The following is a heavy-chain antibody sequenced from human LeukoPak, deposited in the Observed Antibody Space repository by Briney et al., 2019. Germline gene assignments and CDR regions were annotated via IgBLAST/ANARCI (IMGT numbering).Heavy chain of an antibody. CDR2: IWYDGSNK. CDR1: GFTFSSYG. CDR3: ARDHLGYCSSTSCYYGY. Sequence: GGSLRLSCAASGFTFSSYGMHWVRQAPGKGLEWVAVIWYDGSNKYYADSVKGRFTISRDNSKNTLYLQMNSLRAEDTAVYYCARDHLGYCSSTSCYYGYWGQGTLVTVSS. J-gene: IGHJ4*02. D-gene: IGHD2-2*01. V-gene: IGHV3-33*01.